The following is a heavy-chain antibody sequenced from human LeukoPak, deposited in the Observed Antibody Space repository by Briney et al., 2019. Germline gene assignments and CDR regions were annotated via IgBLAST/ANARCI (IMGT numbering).Heavy chain of an antibody. CDR3: ARLSYSSGWYSD. D-gene: IGHD6-19*01. Sequence: SSETLSLTCTVSGGSISSSSYYWGWIRQPPGKGLEWIGSIYYSGSTYYNPSLKSRVTISVDTSKNQFSLKLSSVTAADTAVYYCARLSYSSGWYSDWGQGTLVTVSS. V-gene: IGHV4-39*01. J-gene: IGHJ4*02. CDR2: IYYSGST. CDR1: GGSISSSSYY.